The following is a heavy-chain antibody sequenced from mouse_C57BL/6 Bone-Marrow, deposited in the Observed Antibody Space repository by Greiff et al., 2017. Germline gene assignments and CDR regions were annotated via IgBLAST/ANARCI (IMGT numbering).Heavy chain of an antibody. J-gene: IGHJ2*01. CDR3: ARYTPDGYYPY. Sequence: EVQRVESGGGLVQPGGSLSLSCAASGFTFTDYYMSWVRQPPGKALEWLGFIRNKANGYTTEYSASVKGRFTISRDNTQSILYLQMNAFRAEDSTTYDCARYTPDGYYPYWGQGTTLTVSS. CDR1: GFTFTDYY. CDR2: IRNKANGYTT. V-gene: IGHV7-3*01. D-gene: IGHD2-3*01.